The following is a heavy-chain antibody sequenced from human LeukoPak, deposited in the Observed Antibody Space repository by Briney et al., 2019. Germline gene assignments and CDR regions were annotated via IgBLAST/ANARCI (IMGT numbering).Heavy chain of an antibody. D-gene: IGHD6-25*01. CDR1: GYTFTSYG. CDR3: ARDASSGLFDY. CDR2: ISAYNGNT. J-gene: IGHJ4*02. Sequence: RASVKVSCKASGYTFTSYGISWVRQAPGQGLEWMGWISAYNGNTNYAQELQGRVTMTTDTSTSTAYMELRSLRSDDTAVYYCARDASSGLFDYWGQGTLVTVSS. V-gene: IGHV1-18*04.